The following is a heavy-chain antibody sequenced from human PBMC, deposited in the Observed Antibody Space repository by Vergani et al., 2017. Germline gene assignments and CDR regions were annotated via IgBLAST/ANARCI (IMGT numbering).Heavy chain of an antibody. D-gene: IGHD3-10*01. CDR3: AKLPITMVRRGLQYAHLAFDI. CDR1: GFTFSSYS. CDR2: ISSSSSYI. V-gene: IGHV3-21*01. J-gene: IGHJ3*02. Sequence: EVQLVESGGGLVKPGGSLRLSCAASGFTFSSYSMNWVRQAPGKGLEWVSSISSSSSYIYYADSVKGRFTISRDNAKNSLYLQMNSLRAEDTAVYYCAKLPITMVRRGLQYAHLAFDIWGQGTMVTVSS.